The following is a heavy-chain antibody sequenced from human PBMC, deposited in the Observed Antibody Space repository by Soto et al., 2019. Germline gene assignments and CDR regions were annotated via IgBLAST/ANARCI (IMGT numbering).Heavy chain of an antibody. V-gene: IGHV3-11*06. CDR1: GFTFSDYY. J-gene: IGHJ6*02. D-gene: IGHD6-6*01. CDR3: AKDGSSSLGPYYYYGMDV. CDR2: ISSSSSYT. Sequence: GGSLRLSCAASGFTFSDYYMSWIRQAPGKGLEWVSYISSSSSYTNYADSVKGRFTISRDDSKNTLYLQMNSLRAEDTAVYYCAKDGSSSLGPYYYYGMDVWGQGTTVTVSS.